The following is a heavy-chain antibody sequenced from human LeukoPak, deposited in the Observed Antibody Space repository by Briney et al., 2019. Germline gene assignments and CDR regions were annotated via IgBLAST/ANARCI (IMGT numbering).Heavy chain of an antibody. D-gene: IGHD2-15*01. CDR2: IWYDGSNK. V-gene: IGHV3-33*01. Sequence: GGSLRLSCAASGFTFSSYGMHWVRQAPGKGLEWVAAIWYDGSNKYYADSVKGRFTISRDNSKNTLYLQMNSLRAEDTAVYYCARDYRPYCSGGSCYSSLLYGMDVWGQGTTVTVSS. J-gene: IGHJ6*02. CDR3: ARDYRPYCSGGSCYSSLLYGMDV. CDR1: GFTFSSYG.